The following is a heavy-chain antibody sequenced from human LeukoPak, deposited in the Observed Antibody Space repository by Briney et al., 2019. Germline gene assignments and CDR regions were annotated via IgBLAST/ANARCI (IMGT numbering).Heavy chain of an antibody. CDR3: ARDRSSGSGKYYFDY. CDR1: GGSISSYY. CDR2: IYTSGST. D-gene: IGHD6-13*01. Sequence: SETLSLTCTASGGSISSYYWSWIRQPAGKGLEWIGRIYTSGSTNYNPSLKSRVTMSVDTSKNQFSLKLSSMTTADTAVYYCARDRSSGSGKYYFDYWGQGTLVTVSS. V-gene: IGHV4-4*07. J-gene: IGHJ4*02.